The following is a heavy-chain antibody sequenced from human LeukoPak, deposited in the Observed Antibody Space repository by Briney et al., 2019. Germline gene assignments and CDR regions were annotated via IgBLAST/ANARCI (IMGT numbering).Heavy chain of an antibody. CDR1: GFTFRNAW. CDR2: IKSRTDGGTT. Sequence: GGSLRLSCAASGFTFRNAWMSWVRQAPGKGLEWVGRIKSRTDGGTTEYAAPVKGRFTISRDDSKNMVFLQMNSLKIADTALYFCATEADTAMALPKNWGQGSLVTVSS. J-gene: IGHJ4*02. V-gene: IGHV3-15*01. D-gene: IGHD5-18*01. CDR3: ATEADTAMALPKN.